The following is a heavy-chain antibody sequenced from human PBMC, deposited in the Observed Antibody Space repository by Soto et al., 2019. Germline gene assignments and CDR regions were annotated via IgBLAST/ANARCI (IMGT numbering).Heavy chain of an antibody. J-gene: IGHJ4*02. CDR2: ISSNGDIT. CDR3: ARWGAAAGYTY. Sequence: GGSLRLSCAASGFTFSGYAMHWVRQAPGKGLEYVSAISSNGDITYYANSVKGRFTISRDNSKNTLYLQMGSLRAEDMAVYYCARWGAAAGYTYWGQGTLVTAPQ. CDR1: GFTFSGYA. D-gene: IGHD6-13*01. V-gene: IGHV3-64*01.